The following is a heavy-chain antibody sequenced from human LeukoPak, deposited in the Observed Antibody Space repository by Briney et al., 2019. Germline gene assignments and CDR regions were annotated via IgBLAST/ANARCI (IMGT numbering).Heavy chain of an antibody. V-gene: IGHV4-39*01. J-gene: IGHJ6*02. Sequence: SETLSLTCTVSGGSISSSSYYWAWIRQPPGKGLEWIGSIYYSGSTYYNPSLKSRVTISADTSKNQFSLKLSSVTAADTAVYYCARHSGTMSDKGYYTIDVWGQGTTVTVSS. CDR1: GGSISSSSYY. CDR2: IYYSGST. D-gene: IGHD3-22*01. CDR3: ARHSGTMSDKGYYTIDV.